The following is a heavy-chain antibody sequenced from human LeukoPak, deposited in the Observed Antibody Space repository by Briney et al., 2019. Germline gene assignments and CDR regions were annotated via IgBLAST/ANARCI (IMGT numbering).Heavy chain of an antibody. J-gene: IGHJ4*02. V-gene: IGHV4-34*01. CDR2: ITHSGRT. CDR1: GGSLSNYY. Sequence: SETLSLTCSVYGGSLSNYYWSWVRQPPGKGLEWIWEITHSGRTNYNPALKSRVTISLDTSKTQFSLRLTSVAAADKAVYHCAPIFGDHSDFDSWSQGTLVTVSS. D-gene: IGHD3-10*02. CDR3: APIFGDHSDFDS.